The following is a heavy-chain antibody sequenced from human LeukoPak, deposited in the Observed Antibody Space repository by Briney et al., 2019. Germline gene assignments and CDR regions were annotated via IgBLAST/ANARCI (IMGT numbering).Heavy chain of an antibody. J-gene: IGHJ4*02. V-gene: IGHV3-23*01. CDR1: GFTFSSYA. CDR2: IRGSGGST. D-gene: IGHD3-9*01. Sequence: GGSLRLSCAASGFTFSSYAMSWVRQAPGKGLEWVSAIRGSGGSTYYADSVKGRFTISRDNSKNTLYLQMNSLRAEDTAVYYCAKDRYFDWLSYSPYYFDYWGQGTLVTVSS. CDR3: AKDRYFDWLSYSPYYFDY.